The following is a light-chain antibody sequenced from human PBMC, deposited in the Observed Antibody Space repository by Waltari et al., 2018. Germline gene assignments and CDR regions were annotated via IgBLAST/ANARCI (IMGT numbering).Light chain of an antibody. CDR1: SSNVGFLKL. J-gene: IGLJ3*02. CDR2: EVL. CDR3: CSYAGRNVWV. Sequence: QSTLTQPASVAGSPGQSVTISCTGTSSNVGFLKLVSWYQQHPDKAPKLMIYEVLERHSGISNRFSGSKSGDTASLTISGLRAEDEADYYCCSYAGRNVWVFGGGTKLTVL. V-gene: IGLV2-23*02.